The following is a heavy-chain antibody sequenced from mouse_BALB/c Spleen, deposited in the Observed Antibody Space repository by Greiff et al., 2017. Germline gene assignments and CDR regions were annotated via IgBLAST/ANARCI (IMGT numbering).Heavy chain of an antibody. CDR3: ASPIITHYAMDY. D-gene: IGHD1-1*01. Sequence: EVQLVESGGGLVKPGGSLKLSCAASGFTFSSYAMSWVRQSPEKRLEWVAEISSGGSYTYYPDTVTGRFTISRDNAKNTLYLEMSSLRSEDTAMYYCASPIITHYAMDYWGQGTSVTVSS. J-gene: IGHJ4*01. CDR1: GFTFSSYA. CDR2: ISSGGSYT. V-gene: IGHV5-9-4*01.